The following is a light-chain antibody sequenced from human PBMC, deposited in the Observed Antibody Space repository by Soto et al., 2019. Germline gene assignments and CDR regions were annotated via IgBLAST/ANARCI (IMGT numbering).Light chain of an antibody. CDR2: QVT. J-gene: IGLJ1*01. V-gene: IGLV2-8*01. CDR1: INDVGGYNY. CDR3: MSYAGGNRFV. Sequence: QSVLTQPPSASGSPGQSVTISCAGTINDVGGYNYVSWYQQHPGKVPQLMIYQVTKRPSGVPDRFSASKSDTTASLTISGLQAEDEGDYYCMSYAGGNRFVFGTRTKVTVL.